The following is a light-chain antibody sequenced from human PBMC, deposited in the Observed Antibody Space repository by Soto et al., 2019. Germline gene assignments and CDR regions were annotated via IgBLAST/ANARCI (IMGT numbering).Light chain of an antibody. V-gene: IGLV2-23*02. CDR2: EVN. Sequence: QSVLTQPASVSGSPGQSITISCTGTISDVGSHNLVSWYQQHPDKAPKLIIYEVNERPSGVSSRFSGSKSGNTASLTVSGLQPDDEADYHCCSFAGSNPFPYVFXTGTKLTVL. J-gene: IGLJ1*01. CDR3: CSFAGSNPFPYV. CDR1: ISDVGSHNL.